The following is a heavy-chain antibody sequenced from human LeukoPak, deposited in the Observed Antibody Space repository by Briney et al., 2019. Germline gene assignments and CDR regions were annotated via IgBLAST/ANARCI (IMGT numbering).Heavy chain of an antibody. J-gene: IGHJ4*02. CDR2: ISPTGSTT. V-gene: IGHV3-74*01. CDR1: GFSFSGHW. Sequence: GGSLRLSCTASGFSFSGHWMHWARQLPGRGLVWVSRISPTGSTTSYADSVKGRFTVSRDNAKNTLYLQVSNLRAEDTAVYYCARGPNSNWSGLDFWGQGTLLTVSS. D-gene: IGHD6-6*01. CDR3: ARGPNSNWSGLDF.